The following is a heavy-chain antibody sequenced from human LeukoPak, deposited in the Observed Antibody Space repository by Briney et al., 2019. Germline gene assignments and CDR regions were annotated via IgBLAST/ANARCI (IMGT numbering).Heavy chain of an antibody. CDR2: MNPNSGNT. Sequence: ASVKVSCKASGCTFTSYDINWVRQATGQGLEWMGWMNPNSGNTGYAQKLQGRVTMTRNTSISTAYMELSSLRSEDTAVYYCARAHVTYSGSYVFDYWGQGTLVTVSS. D-gene: IGHD1-26*01. CDR1: GCTFTSYD. J-gene: IGHJ4*02. V-gene: IGHV1-8*01. CDR3: ARAHVTYSGSYVFDY.